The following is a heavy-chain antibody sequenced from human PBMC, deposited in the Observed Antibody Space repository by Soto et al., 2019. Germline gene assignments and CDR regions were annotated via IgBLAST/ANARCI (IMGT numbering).Heavy chain of an antibody. Sequence: ASVKVSCKASGYSFTDHYIHWVRQAPGQGLEWMGWINPDNGVPNYAQKFQGRVTLSRDTSINTAYMELSRLTSDDMAMYYCARTDYLFSTLTYYFDYWGQGTLVTVSS. D-gene: IGHD3-16*01. V-gene: IGHV1-2*02. J-gene: IGHJ4*02. CDR3: ARTDYLFSTLTYYFDY. CDR2: INPDNGVP. CDR1: GYSFTDHY.